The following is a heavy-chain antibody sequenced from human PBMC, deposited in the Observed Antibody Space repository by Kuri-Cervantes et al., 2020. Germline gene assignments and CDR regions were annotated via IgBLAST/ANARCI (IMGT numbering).Heavy chain of an antibody. V-gene: IGHV1-69*06. CDR3: ARDLQVRYYDSSGRTTG. CDR2: IIPIFGTA. D-gene: IGHD3-22*01. CDR1: GYTFTYRY. Sequence: SVKVSCKASGYTFTYRYLHWVRQAPGQALEWMGGIIPIFGTANYAQKFQGRVTITADKSTSTAYMELSSLRSEDTAVYYCARDLQVRYYDSSGRTTGWGQGTLVTVSS. J-gene: IGHJ4*02.